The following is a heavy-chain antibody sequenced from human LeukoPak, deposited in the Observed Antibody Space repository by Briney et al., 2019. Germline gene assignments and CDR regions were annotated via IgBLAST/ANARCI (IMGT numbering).Heavy chain of an antibody. CDR2: INHSGST. J-gene: IGHJ4*02. Sequence: PSETLSLTCAVYGGSFSGYYWSWIRQPPGKGLEWIGEINHSGSTNYNPSLKSRVTVSVDTSKNQFSLKLSSVTAADTAVYYCARLEQQLVRATSIDYWGQGTLVTVSS. D-gene: IGHD6-13*01. CDR1: GGSFSGYY. V-gene: IGHV4-34*01. CDR3: ARLEQQLVRATSIDY.